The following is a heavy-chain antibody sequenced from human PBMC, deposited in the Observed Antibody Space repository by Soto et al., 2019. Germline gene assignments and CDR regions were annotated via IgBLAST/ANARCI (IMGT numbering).Heavy chain of an antibody. J-gene: IGHJ6*02. V-gene: IGHV4-59*01. CDR1: GGSISSYY. Sequence: LSLTCTVSGGSISSYYWSWIRQPPGKGLEWIGYIYYSGSTNYNPSLKSRVTISVDTSKNQFSLKLSSVTAADTAVYYCASNYGSGSYYREYYYYGMDVWGQGTTVTVSS. D-gene: IGHD3-10*01. CDR2: IYYSGST. CDR3: ASNYGSGSYYREYYYYGMDV.